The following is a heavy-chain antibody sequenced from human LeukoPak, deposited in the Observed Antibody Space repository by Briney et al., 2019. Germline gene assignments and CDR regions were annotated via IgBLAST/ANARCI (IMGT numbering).Heavy chain of an antibody. V-gene: IGHV3-9*01. CDR2: ISWNSGSI. CDR3: AKGGFDDILTGYYNPPDY. Sequence: PGGSLRLSCAASGFTFDDYAMHWVRQAPGKGLGWVSGISWNSGSIGYADSVKGRFTISRDNAKNSLYLQMNSLRAEDTALYYCAKGGFDDILTGYYNPPDYWGQGTLVTVSS. D-gene: IGHD3-9*01. J-gene: IGHJ4*02. CDR1: GFTFDDYA.